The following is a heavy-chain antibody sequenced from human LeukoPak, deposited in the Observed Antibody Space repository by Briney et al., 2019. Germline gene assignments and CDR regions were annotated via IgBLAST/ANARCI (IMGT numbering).Heavy chain of an antibody. V-gene: IGHV4-59*01. CDR1: GGSFSGYY. D-gene: IGHD5-24*01. Sequence: PSETLSLTCAVYGGSFSGYYWSWIRQPPGKGLEWIGYIYYSGSTNYNPSLKSRVTISVDTSKNQFSLKLSSVTAADTAVYYCARSPMKRWLQFDYWGQGTLVTVSS. CDR3: ARSPMKRWLQFDY. CDR2: IYYSGST. J-gene: IGHJ4*02.